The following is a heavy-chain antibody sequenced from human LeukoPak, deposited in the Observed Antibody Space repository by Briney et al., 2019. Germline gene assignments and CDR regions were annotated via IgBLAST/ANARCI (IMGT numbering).Heavy chain of an antibody. CDR2: IFYSGST. V-gene: IGHV4-59*01. J-gene: IGHJ4*02. Sequence: KTSETLSLTCTVSSGSISSYYWSWIRQPPGKGLEWIGYIFYSGSTNYNPSLKSRVTISVDTSKNQFSLGLSSVTAADTAVYYCARDKQPGDYWGQGALVTVSS. D-gene: IGHD5-18*01. CDR3: ARDKQPGDY. CDR1: SGSISSYY.